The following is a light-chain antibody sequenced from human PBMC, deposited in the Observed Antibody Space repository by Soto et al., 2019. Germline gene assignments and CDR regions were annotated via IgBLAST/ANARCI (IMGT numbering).Light chain of an antibody. CDR1: QSINNN. V-gene: IGKV1-39*01. CDR3: QQGYTTPYT. J-gene: IGKJ2*01. CDR2: AAT. Sequence: DIRMTQSPSSLSASVGDRVTITCRTSQSINNNLNWYQQRPGKAPKLLIDAATGLQSGVPSRFSGSGSGTDFTLTISSLQPEDFAAYSCQQGYTTPYTFGQGTKLEI.